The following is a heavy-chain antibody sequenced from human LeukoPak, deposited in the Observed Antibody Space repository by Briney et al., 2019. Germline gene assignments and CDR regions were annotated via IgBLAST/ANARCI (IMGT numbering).Heavy chain of an antibody. V-gene: IGHV3-66*01. CDR1: GFTVSSNY. D-gene: IGHD5-18*01. Sequence: PGGSLRLSCAASGFTVSSNYMSWVRQAPGKGLEWVSVIYSGGSTYYADSVKGRFTISRENSKNTLYLQMNSLRAEDTAVYYCARDGYSYGQGEIDYWGQGTLVTVSS. J-gene: IGHJ4*02. CDR2: IYSGGST. CDR3: ARDGYSYGQGEIDY.